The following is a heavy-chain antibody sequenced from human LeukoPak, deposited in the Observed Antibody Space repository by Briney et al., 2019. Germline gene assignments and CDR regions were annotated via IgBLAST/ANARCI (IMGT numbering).Heavy chain of an antibody. Sequence: SETLSLTCTVSGGSISSYYWSWIRQPPGKGLEWIGYIYYSGSTNYNPSLKSRVTISVDTSKNQFSLKLSSMTAADTAVYYCAGQRLLWFGELFIDYYYYGMDVWGQGTTATVSS. D-gene: IGHD3-10*01. J-gene: IGHJ6*02. CDR2: IYYSGST. CDR3: AGQRLLWFGELFIDYYYYGMDV. V-gene: IGHV4-59*08. CDR1: GGSISSYY.